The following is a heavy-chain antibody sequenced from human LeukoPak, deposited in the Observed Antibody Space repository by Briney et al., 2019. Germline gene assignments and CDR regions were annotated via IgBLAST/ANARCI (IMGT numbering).Heavy chain of an antibody. CDR1: GGSISGSRYY. D-gene: IGHD1-26*01. CDR3: AFYSGSERFDP. J-gene: IGHJ5*02. Sequence: SETLSLTCTVSGGSISGSRYYRGWICQPPGNGLEWIGSIYYSGITYYNSSRKIRHIISVDSSKNQFSLNLNSVTAADSVVLYCAFYSGSERFDPWGQGGVVTV. V-gene: IGHV4-39*01. CDR2: IYYSGIT.